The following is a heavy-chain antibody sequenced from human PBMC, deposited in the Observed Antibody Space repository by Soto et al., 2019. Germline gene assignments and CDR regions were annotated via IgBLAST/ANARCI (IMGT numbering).Heavy chain of an antibody. D-gene: IGHD3-9*01. J-gene: IGHJ6*02. CDR3: ARVVRHFDAPYGMDV. Sequence: EVQLLESGEGLVQPGGSLKLSCAASGFTFSNYAMSWVRQAPGKGLEWVSGIGGSGSNTYYADSVKGRFTISRDNSKNTLFQQMNNLRAEDTAEYYCARVVRHFDAPYGMDVWGQGTTVTVSS. CDR1: GFTFSNYA. V-gene: IGHV3-23*01. CDR2: IGGSGSNT.